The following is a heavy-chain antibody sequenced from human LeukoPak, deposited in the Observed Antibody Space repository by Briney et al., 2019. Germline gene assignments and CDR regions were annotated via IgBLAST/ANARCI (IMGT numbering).Heavy chain of an antibody. D-gene: IGHD2-15*01. J-gene: IGHJ4*02. CDR2: IKQDGSEK. V-gene: IGHV3-7*03. CDR1: GFTSSSYW. CDR3: ARAPYCIGGSCRFDY. Sequence: GGSLRLSCAVSGFTSSSYWMSWVRQAPGKGLEWVADIKQDGSEKYYVDSVKGRFTISRDNAKNSLYLQMNSLRAEDTAVYYCARAPYCIGGSCRFDYWGQGTLVTVSS.